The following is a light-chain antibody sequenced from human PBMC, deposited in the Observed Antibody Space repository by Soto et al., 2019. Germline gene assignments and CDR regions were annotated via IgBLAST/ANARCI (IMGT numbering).Light chain of an antibody. J-gene: IGKJ1*01. CDR1: QSLLHSNGNSY. CDR2: LGS. Sequence: DIVMTQSPLSLSVIPGEPASISCRSSQSLLHSNGNSYLDWFLQKPGQSPHLLIYLGSNRASGVPDRFSGSGSGTDFTLKISRVEAEDVGVYYCMQALQTPRTFGQGTKVEIK. CDR3: MQALQTPRT. V-gene: IGKV2-28*01.